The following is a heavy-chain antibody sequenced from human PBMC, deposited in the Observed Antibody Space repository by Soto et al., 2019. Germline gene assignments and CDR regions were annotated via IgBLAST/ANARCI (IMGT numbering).Heavy chain of an antibody. CDR3: ARLQYQLLKDV. V-gene: IGHV4-39*01. J-gene: IGHJ6*04. CDR1: GGSISSSSYY. CDR2: IYYSGST. D-gene: IGHD2-2*01. Sequence: PSETLSLTCTVSGGSISSSSYYWGWIRQPPGKGLEWIGSIYYSGSTYYNPSLKSRVTISVDTSKNQFSLKLSSVTAADTAVYYCARLQYQLLKDVWGKGTTVTVSS.